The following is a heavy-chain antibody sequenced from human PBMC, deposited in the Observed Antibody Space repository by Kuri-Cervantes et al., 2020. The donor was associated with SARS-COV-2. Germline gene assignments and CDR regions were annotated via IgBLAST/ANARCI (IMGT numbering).Heavy chain of an antibody. CDR2: INWNGGST. D-gene: IGHD3-22*01. J-gene: IGHJ4*02. CDR3: AREEDSSKNFDY. CDR1: GFTFDDYG. V-gene: IGHV3-20*04. Sequence: GESLKISCAASGFTFDDYGMSWVRQAPGKGLEWVSGINWNGGSTGYADSVKGRFTISRDNAKNSLYLQMNSLRAEDTALYYCAREEDSSKNFDYWGQGTLVTVSS.